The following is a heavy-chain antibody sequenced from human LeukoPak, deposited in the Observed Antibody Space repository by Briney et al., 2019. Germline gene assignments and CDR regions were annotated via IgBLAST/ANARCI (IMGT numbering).Heavy chain of an antibody. CDR2: INPHSGGT. V-gene: IGHV1-2*02. J-gene: IGHJ4*02. Sequence: ASVKVSCKASGFTFTGYYIHWVRQAPGQGLEWMGYINPHSGGTSTPQNFQGRVTMTTDTSISAAYMELSSLISDDTVIYYCVREGNELLSKNFDFWGQGTLVTVSS. CDR1: GFTFTGYY. CDR3: VREGNELLSKNFDF. D-gene: IGHD2/OR15-2a*01.